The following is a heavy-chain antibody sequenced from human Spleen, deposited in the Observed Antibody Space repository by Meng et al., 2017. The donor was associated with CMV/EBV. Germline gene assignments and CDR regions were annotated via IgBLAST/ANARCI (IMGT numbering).Heavy chain of an antibody. D-gene: IGHD7-27*01. CDR2: IHPNTGET. Sequence: ASVKVSCKTSGYTFAGHYMHWLRQAPGQGLEWMGWIHPNTGETNYGQNFHGRVTVTRDTSIRTVYMELSSLRSDDTAIYYCARDDNWGPDYWGQGTLVTVSS. J-gene: IGHJ4*02. V-gene: IGHV1-2*02. CDR3: ARDDNWGPDY. CDR1: GYTFAGHY.